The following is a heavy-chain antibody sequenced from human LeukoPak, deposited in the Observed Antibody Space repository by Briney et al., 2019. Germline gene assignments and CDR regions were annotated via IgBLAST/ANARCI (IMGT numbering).Heavy chain of an antibody. D-gene: IGHD3-3*01. J-gene: IGHJ4*02. V-gene: IGHV1-18*01. CDR1: GYTFTTYG. CDR3: ARDPTEDFWSGFYSYFDF. Sequence: RASVKVSCKASGYTFTTYGLSWVRQAPGQGLEWMGWISTYNGNTNYAQKFQGRVTMTTDTSTSTAYMELRSLRSDDTAVYYCARDPTEDFWSGFYSYFDFWGQGTLVTVSS. CDR2: ISTYNGNT.